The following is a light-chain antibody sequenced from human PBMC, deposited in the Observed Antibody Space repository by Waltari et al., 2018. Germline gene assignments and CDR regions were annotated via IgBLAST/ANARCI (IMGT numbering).Light chain of an antibody. Sequence: QSALTQPPSASGSPGQSATLSCTGTSSDIGSSNYVSWYQQHPGKAPKLIISEVYKRPPGVPDRFSGSKSGNTASLTVSGLQAEDEADYFCNSYAGNNSYVFGTGTKVTV. J-gene: IGLJ1*01. V-gene: IGLV2-8*01. CDR3: NSYAGNNSYV. CDR1: SSDIGSSNY. CDR2: EVY.